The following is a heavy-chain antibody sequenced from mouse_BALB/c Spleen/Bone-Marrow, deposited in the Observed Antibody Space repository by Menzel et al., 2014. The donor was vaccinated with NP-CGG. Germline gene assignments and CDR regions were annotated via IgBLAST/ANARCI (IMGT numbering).Heavy chain of an antibody. V-gene: IGHV1-77*01. CDR2: IYPGSGGT. D-gene: IGHD1-2*01. CDR3: ARHYYGAMDY. CDR1: GYTFTDYY. J-gene: IGHJ4*01. Sequence: VQLQQSGAELARPGASVKLSCKASGYTFTDYYINWVKQRTGQGLEWTGEIYPGSGGTNYNEKFKGKATLTADKSSSTAYMQLSSLTSDDSAVYFCARHYYGAMDYWGQGTSVTVSS.